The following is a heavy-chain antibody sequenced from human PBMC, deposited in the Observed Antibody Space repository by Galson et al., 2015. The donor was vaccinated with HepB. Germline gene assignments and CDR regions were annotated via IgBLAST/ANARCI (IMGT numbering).Heavy chain of an antibody. CDR2: IIPILGIA. Sequence: VKVSCKASGCTFSSYTISWVRQAPGQGLEWMGRIIPILGIANYAQKFQGRVTITADKSTSTAYMELSSLRSEDTAVYYCARDVGPSYDFWSGYDKDDAFDIWGQGTMVTVSS. CDR1: GCTFSSYT. D-gene: IGHD3-3*01. V-gene: IGHV1-69*04. CDR3: ARDVGPSYDFWSGYDKDDAFDI. J-gene: IGHJ3*02.